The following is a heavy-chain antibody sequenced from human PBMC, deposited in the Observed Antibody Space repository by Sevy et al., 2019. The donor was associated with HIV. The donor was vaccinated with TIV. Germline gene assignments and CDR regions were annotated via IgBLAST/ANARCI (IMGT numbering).Heavy chain of an antibody. D-gene: IGHD3-22*01. CDR3: ARYYYDSSGYYDYNGMDV. J-gene: IGHJ6*02. Sequence: ASVKVSCKASGYTFTSYDINWVRQATGQGLEWMGWMNSNSGNTGYARKFQGRVTMTRNTSISTAYMELSSLRSEDTAVYYCARYYYDSSGYYDYNGMDVWGQGTTVTVSS. V-gene: IGHV1-8*01. CDR2: MNSNSGNT. CDR1: GYTFTSYD.